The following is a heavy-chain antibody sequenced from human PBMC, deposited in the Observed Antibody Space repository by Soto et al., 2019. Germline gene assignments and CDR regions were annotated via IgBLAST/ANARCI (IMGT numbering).Heavy chain of an antibody. J-gene: IGHJ6*02. CDR1: GFSLSTSGVG. Sequence: QITLKESGPTLVKPTQTLTLTCTFSGFSLSTSGVGVGWIRQPPGKALEWLALIYWDDDKRYSPSLKSRLTITKHTPKNQVVLTMTNMDPVDTATYYCAHTITMIVSSMRYYGMDVWGQGTTVTVSS. D-gene: IGHD3-22*01. V-gene: IGHV2-5*02. CDR3: AHTITMIVSSMRYYGMDV. CDR2: IYWDDDK.